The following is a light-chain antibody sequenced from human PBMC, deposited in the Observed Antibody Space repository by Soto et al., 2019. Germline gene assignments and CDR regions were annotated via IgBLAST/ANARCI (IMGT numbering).Light chain of an antibody. Sequence: QSVLTQPHSASGTPGQRVTLSCSGSSSNIESNYVYWYQQLPGTAPRLLIYRNNQRPSGVPDRFSGSKSGTSASLAISALRSEDEADYYCTVWDDSLRGRLFGGGTKVTVL. CDR3: TVWDDSLRGRL. CDR1: SSNIESNY. J-gene: IGLJ2*01. CDR2: RNN. V-gene: IGLV1-47*01.